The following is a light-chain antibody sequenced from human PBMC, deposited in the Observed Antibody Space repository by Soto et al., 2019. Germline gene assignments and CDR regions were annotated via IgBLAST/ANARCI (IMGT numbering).Light chain of an antibody. V-gene: IGKV3-15*01. Sequence: EIVMTQSPATLSVSPGQRATLSCRASQSLSSNLAWYQQKPGQAPRLLIYGASTRATGIPARFSGSGSGTEFTLTISSLQSEDFAVYYCQQYHNWPPITFGQGTRLEMK. CDR3: QQYHNWPPIT. CDR1: QSLSSN. CDR2: GAS. J-gene: IGKJ5*01.